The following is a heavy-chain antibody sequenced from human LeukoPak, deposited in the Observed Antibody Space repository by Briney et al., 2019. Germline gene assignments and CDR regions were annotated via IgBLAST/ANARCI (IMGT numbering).Heavy chain of an antibody. D-gene: IGHD5-18*01. J-gene: IGHJ4*02. Sequence: SQTLSLTCTVSGGSISSAGYYWTWIRQHPGKGLEWIGFIYHSGTTYYTPSLKSRVNISVDTPKNQFSLKLSSVTAADTAVYFCATDRRLIQGGFDFWGEGTLVSVSS. CDR2: IYHSGTT. CDR1: GGSISSAGYY. CDR3: ATDRRLIQGGFDF. V-gene: IGHV4-31*03.